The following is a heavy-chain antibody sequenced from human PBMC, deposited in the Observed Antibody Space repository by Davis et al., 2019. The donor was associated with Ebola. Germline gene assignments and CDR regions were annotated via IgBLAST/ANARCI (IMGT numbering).Heavy chain of an antibody. J-gene: IGHJ4*02. CDR1: GYTFTSYG. CDR3: ARGSRTTAAGFDY. V-gene: IGHV1-18*01. D-gene: IGHD6-13*01. Sequence: ASVKVSCKASGYTFTSYGISWVRQAPGQGLEWMGWISAYNGNTNYAQKLQGRVTMTRNTSISTAYMELSSLRSEDTAVYYCARGSRTTAAGFDYWGQGTLVTVSS. CDR2: ISAYNGNT.